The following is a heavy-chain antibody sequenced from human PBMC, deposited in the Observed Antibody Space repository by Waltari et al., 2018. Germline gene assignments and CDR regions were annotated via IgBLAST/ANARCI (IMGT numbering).Heavy chain of an antibody. CDR3: ARVCSWTRGDYFDY. CDR1: GGTFSSYA. CDR2: IIPIFGTA. V-gene: IGHV1-69*13. J-gene: IGHJ4*02. Sequence: QVQLVQSGAEVKKPGSSVKVSCKASGGTFSSYAISWVRQAPGPGLEWRGGIIPIFGTANYAQKVKGRVTITADESTSTAYMELSSLRSEDTAVYYCARVCSWTRGDYFDYWGQGTLVTVSS. D-gene: IGHD6-13*01.